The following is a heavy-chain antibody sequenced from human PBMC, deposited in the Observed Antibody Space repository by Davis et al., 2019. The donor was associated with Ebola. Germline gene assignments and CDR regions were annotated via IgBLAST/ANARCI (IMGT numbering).Heavy chain of an antibody. D-gene: IGHD3-9*01. V-gene: IGHV3-23*01. CDR3: ARRRGNVFIGYYPDS. Sequence: GGSLRLSCAGSGFNFVSYGLTWVRQAPGKGLEWVSAISGTGGSTHYADSVTGRFTISRDNSKNTVYLQMNSLRAEDTALYFCARRRGNVFIGYYPDSWGQGTLVTVSS. J-gene: IGHJ5*01. CDR1: GFNFVSYG. CDR2: ISGTGGST.